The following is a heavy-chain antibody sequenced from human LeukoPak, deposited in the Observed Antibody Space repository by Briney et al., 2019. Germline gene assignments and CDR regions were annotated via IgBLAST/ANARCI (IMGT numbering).Heavy chain of an antibody. D-gene: IGHD2-2*01. Sequence: SETLSLTCTVSGGSISSHYWSWIRQPAGKGLEWTGRIYTSGSTNYNPSLKSRVTMSVDTSKNQFSLKLSSVTATDTAVYYCARQRCSSTSCYLGLYYMDVWGKGTTVTVSS. CDR3: ARQRCSSTSCYLGLYYMDV. CDR2: IYTSGST. J-gene: IGHJ6*03. CDR1: GGSISSHY. V-gene: IGHV4-4*07.